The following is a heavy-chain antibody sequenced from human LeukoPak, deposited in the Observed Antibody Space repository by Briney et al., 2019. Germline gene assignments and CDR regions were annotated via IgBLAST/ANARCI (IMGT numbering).Heavy chain of an antibody. J-gene: IGHJ4*02. CDR2: VSHLNGNT. Sequence: ASVKVSCQVSGYTFTRSSIIWVRQAPGQGLEWMGWVSHLNGNTDYAQKFQGRVTMTTGTSTSTAYMELTSLTSDDTAIYYCARESTAWSFDFWGQGTLVTVSS. CDR3: ARESTAWSFDF. V-gene: IGHV1-18*01. D-gene: IGHD2-8*02. CDR1: GYTFTRSS.